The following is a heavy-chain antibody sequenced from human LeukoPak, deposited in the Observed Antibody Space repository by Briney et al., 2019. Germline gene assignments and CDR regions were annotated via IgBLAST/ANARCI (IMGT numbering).Heavy chain of an antibody. J-gene: IGHJ5*02. CDR2: IWYSTT. V-gene: IGHV4-59*01. CDR1: GASISSYY. D-gene: IGHD3-22*01. CDR3: VGDSSGYFPA. Sequence: SETLSLTCTVSGASISSYYWSWIRQPPGKGLEWIGYIWYSTTNYNPSLKSRVTISVDTSKNQFSLKLSSVIAADTAVYYCVGDSSGYFPAWGQGTLVTVSS.